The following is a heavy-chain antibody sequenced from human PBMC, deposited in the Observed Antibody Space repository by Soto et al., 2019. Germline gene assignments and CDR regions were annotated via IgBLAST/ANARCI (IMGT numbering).Heavy chain of an antibody. V-gene: IGHV3-20*04. Sequence: PGGSLRLSCAASGFTFDDYAMSWVRQAPGKGLEWVSGINWNGGSTGYADSVKGRFTISRDNAKNSLYLQMNSLRAEDTALYYCARRYGGNSNFDYWGQGTLVTVSS. D-gene: IGHD2-21*02. CDR2: INWNGGST. J-gene: IGHJ4*02. CDR1: GFTFDDYA. CDR3: ARRYGGNSNFDY.